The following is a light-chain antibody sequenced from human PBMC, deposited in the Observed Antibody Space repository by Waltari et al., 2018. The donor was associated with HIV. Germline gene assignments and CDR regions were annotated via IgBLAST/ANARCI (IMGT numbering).Light chain of an antibody. Sequence: QSVLTQPPSASGTPGQRVTISCSGTTSTIGTNSVNWYQQLPGTAPKLLIFSDDQRPSGVPDRFSGSKSGTSASLTISGLQSEDEGDYYCAAWDDSLPEPYVLFGGGTRLTVL. J-gene: IGLJ2*01. CDR2: SDD. V-gene: IGLV1-44*01. CDR3: AAWDDSLPEPYVL. CDR1: TSTIGTNS.